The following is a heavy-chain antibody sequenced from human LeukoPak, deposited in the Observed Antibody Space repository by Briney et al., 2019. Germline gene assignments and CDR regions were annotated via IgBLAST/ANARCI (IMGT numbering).Heavy chain of an antibody. J-gene: IGHJ4*02. D-gene: IGHD3-22*01. CDR1: GCTFSSYW. V-gene: IGHV3-7*03. CDR2: IKQDGSEK. Sequence: PGGSLRLSCAASGCTFSSYWMSWVRQAPGKGLEWVANIKQDGSEKYYVDSVKGRFTISRDNAKNSLYLQMNSLKTEDTAVYYCTTDYWDSSPGDYWGQGTLVTVSS. CDR3: TTDYWDSSPGDY.